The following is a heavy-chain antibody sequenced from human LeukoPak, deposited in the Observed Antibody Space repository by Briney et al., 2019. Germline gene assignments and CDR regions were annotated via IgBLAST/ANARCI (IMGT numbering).Heavy chain of an antibody. CDR3: ARLDNARGAFDY. Sequence: ASVKVSCKASGYTFTGYYMHWVRQAPGQGLEWMGWINPNSGGTNYAQKFQGRVTMTRDTSISTAYMELSRLRSDDTAVYYCARLDNARGAFDYWGQGTLVTVSS. CDR2: INPNSGGT. D-gene: IGHD2-2*03. V-gene: IGHV1-2*02. CDR1: GYTFTGYY. J-gene: IGHJ4*02.